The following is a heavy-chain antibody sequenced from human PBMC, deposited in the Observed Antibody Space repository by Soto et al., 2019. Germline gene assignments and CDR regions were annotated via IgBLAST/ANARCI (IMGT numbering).Heavy chain of an antibody. CDR1: GFTFSSNS. Sequence: GGSLRLSCVASGFTFSSNSMNWIRQAPGKGPEWVSSISARSKYIYYADSVKGRFSISRDNARNSLFLRMDSVKVEDTAVYHCARVHLVAGSAFYCAMDVWGPGTAVTVSS. J-gene: IGHJ6*02. D-gene: IGHD6-6*01. CDR2: ISARSKYI. CDR3: ARVHLVAGSAFYCAMDV. V-gene: IGHV3-21*01.